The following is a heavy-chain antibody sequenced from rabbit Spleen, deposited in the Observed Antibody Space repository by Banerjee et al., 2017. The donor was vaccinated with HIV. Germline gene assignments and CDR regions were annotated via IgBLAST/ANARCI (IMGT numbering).Heavy chain of an antibody. J-gene: IGHJ4*01. Sequence: QSLEESGGDLVKPEGSLTLTCKASGFSFSDRDVMCWVRQAPGKGLEWIACINTATGKAVYASWTKGRFTISKTSSTTVTLQMTSLTAADTATYFCARDLAGAIGWNFYLWGQGTLVTVS. CDR3: ARDLAGAIGWNFYL. V-gene: IGHV1S40*01. D-gene: IGHD4-1*01. CDR2: INTATGKA. CDR1: GFSFSDRDV.